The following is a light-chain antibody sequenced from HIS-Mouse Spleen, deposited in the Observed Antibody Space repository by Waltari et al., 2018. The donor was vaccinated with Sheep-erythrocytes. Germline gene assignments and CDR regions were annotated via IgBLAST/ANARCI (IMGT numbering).Light chain of an antibody. CDR3: CSYAGSYNHV. CDR1: SSDVGGYNY. J-gene: IGLJ1*01. CDR2: DFS. Sequence: QSALTQPRSVSGSPGQSVTISCTGTSSDVGGYNYVSWYQQHPGKAPKLMIYDFSKRPSVVHDRFSGSKSGNTASLTISGLQAEDEADYYCCSYAGSYNHVFATGTKVTVL. V-gene: IGLV2-11*01.